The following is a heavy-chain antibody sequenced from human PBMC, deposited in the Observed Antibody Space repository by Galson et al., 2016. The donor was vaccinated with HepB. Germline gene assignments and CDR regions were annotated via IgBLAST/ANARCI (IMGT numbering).Heavy chain of an antibody. J-gene: IGHJ5*02. CDR3: ARGFGPIFGVVKPLDP. CDR2: ISGYNGDT. V-gene: IGHV1-18*01. CDR1: GYPFSSYG. Sequence: SVKVSCKASGYPFSSYGLNWVRQAPGQGLEWMGWISGYNGDTGYAQNFQGRVIMTADISASTAYMELRSLRSNDTAVYYCARGFGPIFGVVKPLDPWGQGTLVTVSS. D-gene: IGHD3-3*01.